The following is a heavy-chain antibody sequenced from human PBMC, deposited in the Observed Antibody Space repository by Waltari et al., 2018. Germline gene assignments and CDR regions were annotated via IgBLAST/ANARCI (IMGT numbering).Heavy chain of an antibody. CDR3: ARSRSEGVDDAFDI. CDR1: GFTFSSYW. CDR2: IKQDGSEK. J-gene: IGHJ3*02. V-gene: IGHV3-7*01. Sequence: EVQLVESGGGLVQPGGSLRLSCAASGFTFSSYWMSWVRQAPGKGLEWVANIKQDGSEKYYVDSGKGRFTISRDNAKNSLYLQMNSLRAEDTAVYYCARSRSEGVDDAFDIWGQGTMVTVSS.